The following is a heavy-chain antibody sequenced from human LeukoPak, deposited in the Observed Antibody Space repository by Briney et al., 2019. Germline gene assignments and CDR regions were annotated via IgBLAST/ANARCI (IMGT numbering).Heavy chain of an antibody. J-gene: IGHJ4*02. CDR2: IWYDGSNK. V-gene: IGHV3-33*07. Sequence: PGGSLRLSCEASGFTFSSHGMYWVRQAPGKGLEWVALIWYDGSNKYYADSVKGRFTISRDNPNNTLYLQMNSLRAEDTAVYYCARSSRGYYDSLDHWGQGDLVTVSS. D-gene: IGHD3-22*01. CDR1: GFTFSSHG. CDR3: ARSSRGYYDSLDH.